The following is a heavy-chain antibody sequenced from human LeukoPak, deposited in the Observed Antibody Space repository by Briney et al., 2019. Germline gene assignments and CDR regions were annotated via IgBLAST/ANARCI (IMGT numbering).Heavy chain of an antibody. Sequence: GGSLRLSCAASGFTFSSYEMNWVRQAPGKGLEWVPYISSSGSTIYYADSVKGRFTISRDNAKNSLYLQMNSLRAEDTAVYYCARDLGGSYWEGGYWGQGTLVTVSS. V-gene: IGHV3-48*03. J-gene: IGHJ4*02. CDR1: GFTFSSYE. CDR3: ARDLGGSYWEGGY. CDR2: ISSSGSTI. D-gene: IGHD1-26*01.